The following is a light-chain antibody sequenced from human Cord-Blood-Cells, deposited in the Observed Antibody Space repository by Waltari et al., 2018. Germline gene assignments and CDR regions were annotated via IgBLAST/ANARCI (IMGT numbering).Light chain of an antibody. CDR3: QQRSNWPLT. Sequence: DIVLTQSPATLSLSPGERAILSCRASQSVSSYLAWYQQKPGQAPRLLIYEASNRATGITARFSGSGSATDFTLTIRSLEPEDFAVYYCQQRSNWPLTCGGGTKVEIK. J-gene: IGKJ4*01. CDR2: EAS. CDR1: QSVSSY. V-gene: IGKV3-11*01.